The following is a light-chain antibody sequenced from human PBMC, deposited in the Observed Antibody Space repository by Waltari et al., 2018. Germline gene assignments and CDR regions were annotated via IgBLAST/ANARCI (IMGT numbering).Light chain of an antibody. J-gene: IGLJ1*01. CDR1: SNDVGGYNC. Sequence: QSALTQPPSASGSPGQSVTIPCTGPSNDVGGYNCVPWYQQHPGKVPKLTIYEVTKRPSGVPDRFSGSKSGNTASLTISGLQAEDEADYYCSSYAGADYHYVFGTGTKVTVL. V-gene: IGLV2-8*01. CDR2: EVT. CDR3: SSYAGADYHYV.